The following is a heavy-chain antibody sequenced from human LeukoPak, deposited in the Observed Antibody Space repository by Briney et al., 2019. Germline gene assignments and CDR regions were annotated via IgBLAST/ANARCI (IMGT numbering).Heavy chain of an antibody. CDR1: GFTVSSNY. V-gene: IGHV3-66*01. D-gene: IGHD3-22*01. J-gene: IGHJ4*02. CDR3: ARAMGYYDSYSD. CDR2: IYSGGNT. Sequence: GGTLRLSCAASGFTVSSNYMSWVPQAPGKGLEWVWVIYSGGNTYYADSVKGRFTISRDTSKNTLYLQMNSLGAEDTAVYYCARAMGYYDSYSDWGQGTLVTVSS.